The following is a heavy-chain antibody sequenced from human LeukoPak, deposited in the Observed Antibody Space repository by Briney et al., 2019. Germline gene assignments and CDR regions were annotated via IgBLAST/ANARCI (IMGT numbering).Heavy chain of an antibody. V-gene: IGHV4-39*01. CDR2: ISDSGST. D-gene: IGHD6-13*01. J-gene: IGHJ2*01. Sequence: SETLSLTCTDSGGSLSSSVYYWGWLRQPPGKGLEGIGSISDSGSTYYNTSLTSRLTISVDTSKSQFYLKLSSVTAADTALYYCARHFIAASGSNWYLDLWGRGTRVTV. CDR3: ARHFIAASGSNWYLDL. CDR1: GGSLSSSVYY.